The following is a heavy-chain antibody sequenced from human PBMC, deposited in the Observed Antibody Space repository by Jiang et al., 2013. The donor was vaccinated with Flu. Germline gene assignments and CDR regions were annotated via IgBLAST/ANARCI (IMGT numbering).Heavy chain of an antibody. V-gene: IGHV3-11*01. CDR1: GFTFSDYY. CDR3: ARTLLGATDFDY. Sequence: VQLLESGGGLVKPGGSLRLSCAASGFTFSDYYMSWIRQAPGKGLEWISYIRSSGNTKYYADSVKGRFTISRDNAKYSLYLQMNSLRGEDTAVYYCARTLLGATDFDYWGPGNPGHRLL. J-gene: IGHJ4*02. CDR2: IRSSGNTK. D-gene: IGHD1-26*01.